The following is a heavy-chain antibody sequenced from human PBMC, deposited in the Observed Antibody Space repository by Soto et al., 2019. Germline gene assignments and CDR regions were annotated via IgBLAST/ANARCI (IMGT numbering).Heavy chain of an antibody. D-gene: IGHD3-10*01. CDR1: GYTFTSYG. CDR3: ARDAEVGGGIGFGAKHNEECYFDY. V-gene: IGHV1-18*04. J-gene: IGHJ4*02. CDR2: ISAYNGNT. Sequence: QVQLVQSGAEVKKPGASVKVSCKASGYTFTSYGISWVRPAPGQGLEWMGWISAYNGNTNYAQKLQGGAPITRDPSTGTANMEVRSLKSADTAVYYCARDAEVGGGIGFGAKHNEECYFDYWGQETLVTVSS.